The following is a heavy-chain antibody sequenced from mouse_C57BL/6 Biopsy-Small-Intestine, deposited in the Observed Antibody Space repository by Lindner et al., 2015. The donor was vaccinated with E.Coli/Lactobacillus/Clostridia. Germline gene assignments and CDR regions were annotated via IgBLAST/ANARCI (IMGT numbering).Heavy chain of an antibody. CDR3: AREGYYFPAWFAY. J-gene: IGHJ3*01. CDR2: INPSSVYT. Sequence: VQLQESGAELAKPGASAKLSCKASGYTFTSHWMHWVKQRPGQGLEWIGYINPSSVYTKYNQKFKDKATLTADKSSSTAYMQLSSLTYEDSAVYYCAREGYYFPAWFAYWGQGTLVTVSA. D-gene: IGHD1-1*01. CDR1: GYTFTSHW. V-gene: IGHV1-7*01.